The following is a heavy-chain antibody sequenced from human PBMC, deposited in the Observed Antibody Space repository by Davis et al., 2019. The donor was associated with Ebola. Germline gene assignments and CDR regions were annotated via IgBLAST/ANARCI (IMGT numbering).Heavy chain of an antibody. D-gene: IGHD6-6*01. CDR3: ARAPYSSSSIYYYYYMDV. Sequence: ASVKVSCKASGYTFTSYGISWVRQAPGQGLEWMGWISTYNDNTNYAQKLQVRVTMTTDTSTSTAYMELRSLRSDDTAVYYCARAPYSSSSIYYYYYMDVWGKGTTVSVSS. J-gene: IGHJ6*03. V-gene: IGHV1-18*01. CDR1: GYTFTSYG. CDR2: ISTYNDNT.